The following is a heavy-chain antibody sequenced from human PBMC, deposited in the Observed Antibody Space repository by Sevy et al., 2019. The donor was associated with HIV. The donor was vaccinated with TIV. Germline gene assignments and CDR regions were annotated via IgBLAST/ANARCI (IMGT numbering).Heavy chain of an antibody. J-gene: IGHJ6*02. CDR2: IFYSGST. CDR1: GGSISSSSYY. CDR3: ASTMDYCSGKYYYYGMDV. V-gene: IGHV4-39*01. Sequence: SETLSLTCTVSGGSISSSSYYWGWIRQPPGKGLEWIGSIFYSGSTYYNPSLKSRVTISVDTSKNQFSLKLSSVTDADTAVYYCASTMDYCSGKYYYYGMDVWGQGTTVTVSS. D-gene: IGHD3-10*01.